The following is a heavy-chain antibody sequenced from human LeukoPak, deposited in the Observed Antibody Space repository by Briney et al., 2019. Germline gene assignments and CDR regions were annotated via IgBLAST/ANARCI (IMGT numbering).Heavy chain of an antibody. D-gene: IGHD3-10*01. CDR2: IRHDGSNK. CDR3: ARDHHGTGSYFEY. Sequence: PGGSLRLSCAASGFTFSSYDIHWVRQAPGKGLEWVAFIRHDGSNKYFLDSVRGRFTISRDNSKNTLFLQMNSLRVDDTAVYYCARDHHGTGSYFEYWGQGILVTVSS. V-gene: IGHV3-30*02. CDR1: GFTFSSYD. J-gene: IGHJ4*02.